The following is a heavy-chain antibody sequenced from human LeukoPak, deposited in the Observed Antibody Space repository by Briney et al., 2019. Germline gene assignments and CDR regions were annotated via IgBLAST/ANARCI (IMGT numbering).Heavy chain of an antibody. CDR1: GFTFSSYG. D-gene: IGHD3-16*01. CDR3: AKQLGDLYYFDY. Sequence: GGSLRLSCAASGFTFSSYGMHWVRQAPGKGLEWVAVISYDGSNKYYADSVKGRFTISRDNSKSTLYLQMNSLRAEDTAVYYCAKQLGDLYYFDYWGQGTLVTVSS. CDR2: ISYDGSNK. V-gene: IGHV3-30*18. J-gene: IGHJ4*02.